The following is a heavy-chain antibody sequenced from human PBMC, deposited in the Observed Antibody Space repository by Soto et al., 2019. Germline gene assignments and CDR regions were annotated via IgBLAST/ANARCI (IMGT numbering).Heavy chain of an antibody. Sequence: QVQLQESGPGLVKPSQTLSLTCTVSGDSISSGGYYWSWIRQHPGKGLEWIGYIYDSGSTYYNPSLKSRVSISVDTSKNQFSLRLTSVTAADTAVYYCARETFDSGSLDGMDVWGQGTTVTVSS. CDR3: ARETFDSGSLDGMDV. CDR2: IYDSGST. J-gene: IGHJ6*02. CDR1: GDSISSGGYY. D-gene: IGHD3-10*01. V-gene: IGHV4-31*03.